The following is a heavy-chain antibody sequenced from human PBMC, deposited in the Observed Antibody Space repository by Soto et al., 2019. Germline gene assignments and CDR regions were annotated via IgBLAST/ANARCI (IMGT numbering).Heavy chain of an antibody. V-gene: IGHV1-18*04. Sequence: ASVKVSCKASGYTFTSYGISWVRQAPGQGLEWMGWISAYNGNTNYAQKLQGRVTMTTDTSTSTAYMELRSLRSDDTAVYYCARVGPTYCSGTSCYTRRPDWFDPWGQGTLVTVSS. J-gene: IGHJ5*02. CDR1: GYTFTSYG. D-gene: IGHD2-2*02. CDR2: ISAYNGNT. CDR3: ARVGPTYCSGTSCYTRRPDWFDP.